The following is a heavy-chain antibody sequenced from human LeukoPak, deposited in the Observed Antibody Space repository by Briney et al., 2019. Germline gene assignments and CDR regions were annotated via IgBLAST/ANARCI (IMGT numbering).Heavy chain of an antibody. CDR3: AREIAARLSYAFDI. V-gene: IGHV4-39*07. D-gene: IGHD6-6*01. CDR1: GGSISSSSYY. Sequence: SETLSLTCTVSGGSISSSSYYWGWIRQPPGKGLEWIGSIYYSGSTNYNPSLKSRVTMSVDTSKNQFSLKLSSVTAADTAVYYCAREIAARLSYAFDIWGQGTMVTVSS. J-gene: IGHJ3*02. CDR2: IYYSGST.